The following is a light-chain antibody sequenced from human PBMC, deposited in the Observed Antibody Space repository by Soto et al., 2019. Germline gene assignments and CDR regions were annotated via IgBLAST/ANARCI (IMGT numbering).Light chain of an antibody. V-gene: IGLV2-14*01. CDR2: EVS. CDR1: NSDVGGYNY. CDR3: SSYTSSSTSVV. J-gene: IGLJ2*01. Sequence: QSALTQPASVSGSPGQSITIPCTGTNSDVGGYNYVSWYQQLPGRAPKLIISEVSNRPSGVSDRFTGSKSGNTASLTISGLQTEDEGDYYCSSYTSSSTSVVFGGGTQLTVL.